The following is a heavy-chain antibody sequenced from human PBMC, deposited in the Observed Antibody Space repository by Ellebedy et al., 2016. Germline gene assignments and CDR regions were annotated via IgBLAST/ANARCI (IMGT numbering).Heavy chain of an antibody. CDR3: AGQDTGGYYPWYFDY. CDR1: GFSFSTGTVG. Sequence: SGPTLVKPTQTLTLTCTFSGFSFSTGTVGVGWIRQPPGKALEWLALIYWNDGKRYRASLKSRLTITKDTSKNQVVLTMTNMGPEDTGTYYCAGQDTGGYYPWYFDYWGQGTRLTVSS. V-gene: IGHV2-5*01. D-gene: IGHD3-22*01. J-gene: IGHJ4*02. CDR2: IYWNDGK.